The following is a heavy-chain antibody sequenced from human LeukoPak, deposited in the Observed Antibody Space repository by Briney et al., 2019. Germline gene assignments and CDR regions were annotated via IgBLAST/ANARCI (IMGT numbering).Heavy chain of an antibody. D-gene: IGHD1-26*01. CDR1: GISITTYY. V-gene: IGHV4-59*01. Sequence: SETLSLTCTVSGISITTYYWSWIPQPPGKGLEWIGLIHYSGSTTYNPSLKSRVTISIDTSKNQFSLHLSSVTAADTAVYYCARDIREVGESHYFGYWGQGTLVTVTS. CDR2: IHYSGST. CDR3: ARDIREVGESHYFGY. J-gene: IGHJ4*02.